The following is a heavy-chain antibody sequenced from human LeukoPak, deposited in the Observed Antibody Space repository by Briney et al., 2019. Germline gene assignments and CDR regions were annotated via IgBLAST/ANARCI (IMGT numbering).Heavy chain of an antibody. CDR3: ARDPWRPAAAAWFDP. CDR1: GYTFTSYG. V-gene: IGHV1-18*01. CDR2: ISAYNGNT. D-gene: IGHD6-13*01. J-gene: IGHJ5*02. Sequence: ASVKVSCKASGYTFTSYGISWVRQAPGQGLEWMGWISAYNGNTNYAQKLQGRVTMTTDTSTSTAYMELRSLRSDDTAVYYCARDPWRPAAAAWFDPWGQGTLVTVSS.